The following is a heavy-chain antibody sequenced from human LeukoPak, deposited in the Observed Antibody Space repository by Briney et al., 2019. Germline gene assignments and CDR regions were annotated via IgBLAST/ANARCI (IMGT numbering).Heavy chain of an antibody. CDR3: ARDRILTGYYTFDY. D-gene: IGHD3-9*01. V-gene: IGHV4-59*12. J-gene: IGHJ4*02. CDR2: IYYSGST. CDR1: GGSISSYY. Sequence: PSETLSLTCTVSGGSISSYYWNWIRQPPGKGLEWIGYIYYSGSTNYNPSLKSRVTMSVDTSKNQFSLKLSSVTAANTAVYYCARDRILTGYYTFDYWGQGTLVTVSS.